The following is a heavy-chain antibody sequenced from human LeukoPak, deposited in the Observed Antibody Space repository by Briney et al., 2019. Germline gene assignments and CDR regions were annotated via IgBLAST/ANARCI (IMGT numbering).Heavy chain of an antibody. CDR3: ARDSARWLQFRFDY. CDR1: GFTFSSYA. CDR2: ISGSGSST. J-gene: IGHJ4*02. D-gene: IGHD5-24*01. V-gene: IGHV3-23*01. Sequence: PGGSLRLSCAASGFTFSSYAMSWVRQAPGKGLEWVSAISGSGSSTYYAGSVKGRFTISRDNSKNTLYLQMNSLRAEDTAVYYCARDSARWLQFRFDYWGQGTLVTVSS.